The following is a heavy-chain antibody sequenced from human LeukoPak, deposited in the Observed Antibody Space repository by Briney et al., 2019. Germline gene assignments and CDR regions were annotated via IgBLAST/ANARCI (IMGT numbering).Heavy chain of an antibody. D-gene: IGHD3-16*01. J-gene: IGHJ6*02. CDR2: ISHNGNVN. Sequence: GGSLRLSCAASGFTFSSYWMNWARQAPGKGLEWVASISHNGNVNYYVDSVKGRFTISRDNAKNSLYLQMSNLRAEDTAVYFCARGGGLDVWGQGATVTVSS. V-gene: IGHV3-7*03. CDR1: GFTFSSYW. CDR3: ARGGGLDV.